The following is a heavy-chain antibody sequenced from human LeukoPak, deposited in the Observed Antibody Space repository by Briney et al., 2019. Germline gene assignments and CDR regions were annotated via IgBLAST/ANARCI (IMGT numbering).Heavy chain of an antibody. CDR1: GFTFSSYA. V-gene: IGHV3-30*04. Sequence: PGRSLRLSCAASGFTFSSYAMHWVRQAPGKGLEWVAVISYDGSNKYYADSVKGRFTISRDNAKNSLYLQMNSLRAEDTAVYYCARDFDWFQYSLGEEGAFDIWGQGTMVTVSS. CDR2: ISYDGSNK. CDR3: ARDFDWFQYSLGEEGAFDI. D-gene: IGHD3-9*01. J-gene: IGHJ3*02.